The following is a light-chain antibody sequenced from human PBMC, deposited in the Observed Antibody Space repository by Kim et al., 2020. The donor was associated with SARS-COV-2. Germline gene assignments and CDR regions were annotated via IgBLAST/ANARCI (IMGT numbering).Light chain of an antibody. CDR3: NSRDSTGKRWV. CDR2: GRN. V-gene: IGLV3-19*01. CDR1: SLRSYY. Sequence: VGQTVKITCQGDSLRSYYASGYQRKPGQAPILVIYGRNNRPSGIPDRFSGSSSVNTASLTITGAQAEDEADYYCNSRDSTGKRWVFGTGTKVTVL. J-gene: IGLJ1*01.